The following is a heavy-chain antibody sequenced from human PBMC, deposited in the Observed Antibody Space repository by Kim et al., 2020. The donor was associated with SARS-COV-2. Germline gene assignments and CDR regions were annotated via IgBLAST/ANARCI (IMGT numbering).Heavy chain of an antibody. CDR3: ARGYYDSKVAFDI. CDR2: TRNKANSYTT. CDR1: GFTFSDHY. Sequence: GGSLRLYCAASGFTFSDHYMDWVRQAPGKGLEWVGRTRNKANSYTTEYAASVKGRFTISRDDSKNSLYLQMNSLKTEDTAVYYCARGYYDSKVAFDIWGQGTMVTVSS. J-gene: IGHJ3*02. D-gene: IGHD3-22*01. V-gene: IGHV3-72*01.